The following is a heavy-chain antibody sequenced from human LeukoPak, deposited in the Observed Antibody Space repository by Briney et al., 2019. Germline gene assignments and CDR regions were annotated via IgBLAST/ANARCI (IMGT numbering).Heavy chain of an antibody. V-gene: IGHV1-2*02. CDR2: VNPNSGGT. CDR1: GYTFTGYY. Sequence: ASVKVSCKASGYTFTGYYMHWVRQAPGQGLEWMGWVNPNSGGTNYAQKFQGRVTMTRDTSISTAYMELSRLRSDDTAVYYCAREEGYCSSSSCSAPFDYWGQGTLVTVSS. CDR3: AREEGYCSSSSCSAPFDY. D-gene: IGHD2-2*01. J-gene: IGHJ4*02.